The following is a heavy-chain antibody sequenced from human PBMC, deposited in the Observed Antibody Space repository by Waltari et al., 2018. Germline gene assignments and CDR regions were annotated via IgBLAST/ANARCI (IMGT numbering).Heavy chain of an antibody. Sequence: QVQLQQWGAGLLKPSETLSLTCAVYGGSFSGYYWSWIRQPPGKGLEWIGDINHSGSTNYNPSLKSRVTISVDTSKNQFSLKLSSVTAAGTAVYYCARGHLGAPSIAALDYWGQRTLVTVSS. CDR3: ARGHLGAPSIAALDY. V-gene: IGHV4-34*01. J-gene: IGHJ4*02. D-gene: IGHD6-6*01. CDR1: GGSFSGYY. CDR2: INHSGST.